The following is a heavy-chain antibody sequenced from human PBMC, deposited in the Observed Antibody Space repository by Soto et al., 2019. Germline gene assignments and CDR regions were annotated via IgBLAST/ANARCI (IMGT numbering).Heavy chain of an antibody. J-gene: IGHJ6*02. Sequence: QVQLQESGPGLVKPSQTLSLTCTVSGGSISSGDDFWTWIRQPPGKGLEWIGYIYYSGSTYYNPSLKSRLTMSVDTSKNQFPRKLSSVTAADTAVYYCARDRAKWKDYYYYGMDVWGQGTTVTVSS. CDR2: IYYSGST. D-gene: IGHD1-20*01. V-gene: IGHV4-30-4*01. CDR3: ARDRAKWKDYYYYGMDV. CDR1: GGSISSGDDF.